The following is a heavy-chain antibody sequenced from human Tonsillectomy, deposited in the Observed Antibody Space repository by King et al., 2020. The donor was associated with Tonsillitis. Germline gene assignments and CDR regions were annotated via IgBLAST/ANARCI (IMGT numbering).Heavy chain of an antibody. J-gene: IGHJ4*02. CDR1: GFTFSTYA. Sequence: VQLVESGGGLVQPGGSLRLSCAASGFTFSTYAMTWVRQAPGKGLEWVATISGSRDSTYYTDSVKCRFTISRDSSKTTLYLQMNSLRAEDTAVYYCAKILVLVYWGQGTLVTVSS. CDR2: ISGSRDST. V-gene: IGHV3-23*04. CDR3: AKILVLVY.